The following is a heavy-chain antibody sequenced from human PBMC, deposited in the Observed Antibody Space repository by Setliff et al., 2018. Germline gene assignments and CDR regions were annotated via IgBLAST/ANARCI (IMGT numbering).Heavy chain of an antibody. V-gene: IGHV1-24*01. J-gene: IGHJ6*03. CDR3: ARRFRIAVLDLYYFEYWGQGTLVTVSSGKTHYMDV. CDR1: GGTFSSYA. D-gene: IGHD3-22*01. Sequence: ASVKVSCKASGGTFSSYAISWVRQAPGKGLEWMGGFDPEDEETIYAQKFQGRVTMTEDTSTDTAYMELSSLRSEETAVYYCARRFRIAVLDLYYFEYWGQGTLVTVSSGKTHYMDVWGKGTTVTVSS. CDR2: FDPEDEET.